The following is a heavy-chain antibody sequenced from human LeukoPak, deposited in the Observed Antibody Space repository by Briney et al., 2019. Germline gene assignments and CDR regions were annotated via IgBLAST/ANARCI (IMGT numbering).Heavy chain of an antibody. D-gene: IGHD3-9*01. J-gene: IGHJ4*02. CDR2: ISSSSSYI. CDR1: GFTFSSYS. CDR3: ARAGYYMLSWANFDY. V-gene: IGHV3-21*01. Sequence: GGSLRLSCAASGFTFSSYSMNWVRQAPGKGLEWVSSISSSSSYIYYADSVKGRFIISRDNAKNSLYLQMNSLRAEDTAVYYCARAGYYMLSWANFDYWGQGTLVTVSS.